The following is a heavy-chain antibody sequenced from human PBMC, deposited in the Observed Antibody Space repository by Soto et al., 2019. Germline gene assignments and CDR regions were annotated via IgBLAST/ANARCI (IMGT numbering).Heavy chain of an antibody. V-gene: IGHV1-69*13. D-gene: IGHD3-10*01. CDR3: ATHRTTYGSGSYPYGMDV. J-gene: IGHJ6*02. Sequence: SVKVSCKASGGTFSSYAISWVRQAPGQGLEWMGGIIPIFGTANYAQKFQGRVTITADESTSTAYMELSSLRSEDTAVYYCATHRTTYGSGSYPYGMDVWGQGTTVTVSS. CDR2: IIPIFGTA. CDR1: GGTFSSYA.